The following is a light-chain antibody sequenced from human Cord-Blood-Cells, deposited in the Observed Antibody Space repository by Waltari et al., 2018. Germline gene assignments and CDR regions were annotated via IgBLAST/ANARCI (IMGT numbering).Light chain of an antibody. J-gene: IGKJ2*01. CDR2: LGS. CDR3: MQALQGYT. V-gene: IGKV2-28*01. Sequence: DIVMTQSPLSLPVTPVEQASISCRSSQSLLHSNGYNYLDWYLQKPGQSPQLLIYLGSNRASGVPDRFSGSGSGTDFTLKISRVEAEDVGVYYCMQALQGYTFGQGTKLEIK. CDR1: QSLLHSNGYNY.